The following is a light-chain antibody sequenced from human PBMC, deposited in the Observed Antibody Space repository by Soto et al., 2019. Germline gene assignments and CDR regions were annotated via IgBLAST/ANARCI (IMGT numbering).Light chain of an antibody. V-gene: IGKV3-20*01. Sequence: ENVLTQSPGTLSFSPGGRATPSRRASQSVSSSYLAWYQQKPGQDPRVLIYGESSRATGIPDRFSGSGSGTDFTLTISRLEPEDFAVYYCQQYGSPYTFGQGTKVDIK. CDR2: GES. CDR1: QSVSSSY. J-gene: IGKJ1*01. CDR3: QQYGSPYT.